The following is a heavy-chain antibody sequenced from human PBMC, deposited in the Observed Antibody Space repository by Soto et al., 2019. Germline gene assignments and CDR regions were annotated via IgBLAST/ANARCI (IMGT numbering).Heavy chain of an antibody. CDR3: AKGRSSWYGNWFDP. Sequence: GGSLRLSCAASGFTFSSYAMSWVRQAPGKGLEWVSAISGSVGSTYYADSVKGRFTISRDNSKNTLYLQMNSLRAEDTAVYYCAKGRSSWYGNWFDPWGQGTPVTVSS. CDR2: ISGSVGST. V-gene: IGHV3-23*01. CDR1: GFTFSSYA. D-gene: IGHD6-13*01. J-gene: IGHJ5*02.